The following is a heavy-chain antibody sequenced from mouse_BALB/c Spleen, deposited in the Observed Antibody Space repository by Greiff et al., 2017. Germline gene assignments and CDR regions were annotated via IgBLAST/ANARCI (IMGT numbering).Heavy chain of an antibody. J-gene: IGHJ4*01. V-gene: IGHV2-6-2*01. Sequence: VQLQESGPDLVAPSQSLSITCTVSGFSLTSYGVHWVRQPPGKGLEWLVVIWSDGSTTYNSALKSRLSISKDNSKSQVFLKMNSLQTDDTAMYYCARQDGNPYYYAMDYWGQGTSVTVSS. CDR2: IWSDGST. CDR1: GFSLTSYG. D-gene: IGHD2-1*01. CDR3: ARQDGNPYYYAMDY.